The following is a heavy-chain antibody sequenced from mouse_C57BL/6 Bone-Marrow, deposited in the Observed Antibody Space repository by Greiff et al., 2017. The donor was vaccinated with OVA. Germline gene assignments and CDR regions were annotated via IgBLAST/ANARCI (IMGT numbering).Heavy chain of an antibody. J-gene: IGHJ2*01. CDR2: IDPETGST. CDR1: GYTFTDYE. Sequence: VQLVESGAELVRPGASVTLSCKASGYTFTDYEMHWVKQTPVHGLEWIGAIDPETGSTAYNQKFKGRDILTADKSSSTADMQLRSLTSEDSAVYYCTGCALYFDYWGQGTTLTVSS. CDR3: TGCALYFDY. D-gene: IGHD3-3*01. V-gene: IGHV1-15*01.